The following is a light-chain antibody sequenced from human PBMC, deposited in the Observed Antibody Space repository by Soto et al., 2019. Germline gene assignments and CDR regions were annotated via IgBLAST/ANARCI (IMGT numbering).Light chain of an antibody. CDR2: GSS. V-gene: IGKV3-15*01. J-gene: IGKJ2*01. CDR3: QEYNNWPHMNT. CDR1: QSVSSN. Sequence: EIVMTQSPATLSASPGERATLSCTASQSVSSNVAWYQQKPGQAPRLLIYGSSTRAPGIPARFSGSGSGTKFTLTINSLKSEDFAVYYCQEYNNWPHMNTFGQGAKLEIK.